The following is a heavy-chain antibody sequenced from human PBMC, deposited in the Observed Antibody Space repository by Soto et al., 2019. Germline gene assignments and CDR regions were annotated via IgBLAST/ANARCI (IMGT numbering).Heavy chain of an antibody. Sequence: EVQLVESGGGLVEPGGSLRLSCAASGFIFSTAWINWVRQAPGKGLEWVGRIKSKIDGGTTDFAASVKGRFAISRDDSQDTMFLQMNSLKSEDTAVYYCTTDSHFSTRLVRFDLWGRRTLVTVSS. D-gene: IGHD3-3*02. CDR3: TTDSHFSTRLVRFDL. CDR1: GFIFSTAW. J-gene: IGHJ4*01. CDR2: IKSKIDGGTT. V-gene: IGHV3-15*07.